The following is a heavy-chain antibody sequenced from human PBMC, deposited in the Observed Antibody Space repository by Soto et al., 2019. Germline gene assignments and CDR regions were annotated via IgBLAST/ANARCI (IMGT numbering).Heavy chain of an antibody. V-gene: IGHV3-23*01. D-gene: IGHD3-3*01. CDR1: GFSFGSYA. CDR3: AGWSYLDY. CDR2: ISGSDGKT. J-gene: IGHJ4*02. Sequence: AGGSLRLSCAASGFSFGSYALSWVRQAPGKGLEWVSTISGSDGKTFYADAVKGRFSISRDTSQNTLYLQMNSLRADDTAIYYCAGWSYLDYWGQGTRVTVS.